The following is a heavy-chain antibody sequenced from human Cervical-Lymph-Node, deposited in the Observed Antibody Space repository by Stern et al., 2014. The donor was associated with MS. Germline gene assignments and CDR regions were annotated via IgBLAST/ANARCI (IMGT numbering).Heavy chain of an antibody. CDR3: ARIRTASSGWYGAFDI. Sequence: ESGPALVKPTQTLTLTCTFSGFSLSTSGMCMSWIRQPPGKALEWLALIDWDDDKYYSTSLKTRLTISKDTSKNQVVLTMTNMDPVDTATYYCARIRTASSGWYGAFDIWGQGTMVTVSS. CDR2: IDWDDDK. V-gene: IGHV2-70*01. CDR1: GFSLSTSGMC. J-gene: IGHJ3*02. D-gene: IGHD6-19*01.